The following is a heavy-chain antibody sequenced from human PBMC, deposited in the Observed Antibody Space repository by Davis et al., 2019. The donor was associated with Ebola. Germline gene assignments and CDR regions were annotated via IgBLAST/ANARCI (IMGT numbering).Heavy chain of an antibody. Sequence: MPGGSLRLSCTVSGGSISSYYWSWIRQPPGKGLEWIGNINYSGGTNYNPSLKSRVTTSVYTSHNQFSLKLSSVTAADTAVYYCARDRKEYYYDSSGYYSVDYGMDVWGQGTTVSVSS. CDR3: ARDRKEYYYDSSGYYSVDYGMDV. J-gene: IGHJ6*02. CDR1: GGSISSYY. V-gene: IGHV4-59*01. D-gene: IGHD3-22*01. CDR2: INYSGGT.